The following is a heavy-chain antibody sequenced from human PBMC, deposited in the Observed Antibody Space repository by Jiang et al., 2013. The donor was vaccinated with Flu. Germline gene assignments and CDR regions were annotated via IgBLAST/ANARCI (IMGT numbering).Heavy chain of an antibody. J-gene: IGHJ6*02. CDR2: T. V-gene: IGHV3-20*03. CDR3: ARGFMGGSTYYYYYYGMDV. Sequence: TGYADSVKGRFTISRDNAKNSLYLQMNSLRAEDTALYYCARGFMGGSTYYYYYYGMDVWGQGTTVTVSS. D-gene: IGHD1-26*01.